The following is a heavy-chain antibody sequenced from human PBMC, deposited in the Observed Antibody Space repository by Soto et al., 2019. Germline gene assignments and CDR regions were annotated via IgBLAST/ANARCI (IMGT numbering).Heavy chain of an antibody. Sequence: GGSLRLSCAASGFTFSSYSMNWVRQAPGKGLEWVSSISSSSSYIYYADSVKGRFTISRDNAKNSLYLQMNSLRAEDTAVYYCARGGFGEYEIDYWGQGTLVTVSS. CDR1: GFTFSSYS. D-gene: IGHD3-10*01. CDR2: ISSSSSYI. CDR3: ARGGFGEYEIDY. V-gene: IGHV3-21*01. J-gene: IGHJ4*02.